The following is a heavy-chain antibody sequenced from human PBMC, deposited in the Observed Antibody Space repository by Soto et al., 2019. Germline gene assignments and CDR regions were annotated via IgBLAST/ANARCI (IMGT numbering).Heavy chain of an antibody. CDR1: GFTFSYYG. CDR3: AKDTAANVRNYYGMDV. CDR2: ISYDGSNK. Sequence: LRLSCAASGFTFSYYGTHWVRQAPGKGLEWVAVISYDGSNKYYADSVKGRFTISRDNFKNTLYLQMNSLRPEDTAVYYCAKDTAANVRNYYGMDVWGQGTTVTVSS. V-gene: IGHV3-30*18. D-gene: IGHD2-21*02. J-gene: IGHJ6*02.